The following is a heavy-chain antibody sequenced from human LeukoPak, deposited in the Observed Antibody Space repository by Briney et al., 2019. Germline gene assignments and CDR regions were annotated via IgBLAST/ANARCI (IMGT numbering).Heavy chain of an antibody. V-gene: IGHV4-34*01. D-gene: IGHD3-22*01. J-gene: IGHJ6*02. CDR2: INHSGST. CDR3: ARRRFFYYDSSGYSEYYYGMDV. Sequence: SETLSLTCAVYGGSFSGYYWSWIRQPPGKGLEWIGEINHSGSTNYNPSLKSRVTISVDTSKNQFSLKLSSVTAADTAVYYCARRRFFYYDSSGYSEYYYGMDVWGQGTTVTVSS. CDR1: GGSFSGYY.